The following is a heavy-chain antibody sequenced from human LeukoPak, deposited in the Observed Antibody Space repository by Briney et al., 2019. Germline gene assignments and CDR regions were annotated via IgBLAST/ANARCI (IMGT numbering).Heavy chain of an antibody. J-gene: IGHJ3*02. CDR1: VYTFPRYY. Sequence: GASVTVSCKASVYTFPRYYLHWVGQAAGQGGEGMGVINPCDGTTTYAPNFQGKVTMTTHTSTTTASMELSSLRSEDTAVYYCATFSGGSPFRAFDIWGQGTMATVSA. CDR2: INPCDGTT. V-gene: IGHV1-46*01. CDR3: ATFSGGSPFRAFDI. D-gene: IGHD2/OR15-2a*01.